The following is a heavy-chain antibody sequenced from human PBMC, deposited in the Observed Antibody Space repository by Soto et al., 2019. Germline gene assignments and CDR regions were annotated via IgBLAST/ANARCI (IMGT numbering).Heavy chain of an antibody. V-gene: IGHV3-53*02. D-gene: IGHD3-22*01. CDR2: IYSGSTT. CDR1: GFTVVRDY. CDR3: ARMRHDDNHALFDP. Sequence: GQLVETVGGLIHPGGSLRLSGAVSGFTVVRDYMSWVRQAPWKRLEWVAVIYSGSTTYDADSVKCRFSISRDHRGNTLYIHVSSVRAEGTAVYYCARMRHDDNHALFDPWGQGPLVTVS. J-gene: IGHJ5*02.